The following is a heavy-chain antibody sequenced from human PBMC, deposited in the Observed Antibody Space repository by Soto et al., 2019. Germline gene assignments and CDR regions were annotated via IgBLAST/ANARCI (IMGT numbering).Heavy chain of an antibody. Sequence: PSETLSLTCAVSGGSISSSNWWSWVRQPPGKGLEWIGEIYHSGSTNYNPSLKSRVTISVDKSKNQFSLKLSSVTAADTAVYYCARLYSSSSDYYYYGMDVWGQGTTVTVSS. D-gene: IGHD6-6*01. CDR1: GGSISSSNW. J-gene: IGHJ6*02. V-gene: IGHV4-4*02. CDR3: ARLYSSSSDYYYYGMDV. CDR2: IYHSGST.